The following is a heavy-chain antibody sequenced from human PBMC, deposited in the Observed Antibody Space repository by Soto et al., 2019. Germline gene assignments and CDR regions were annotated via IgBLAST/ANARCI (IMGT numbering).Heavy chain of an antibody. J-gene: IGHJ4*02. CDR2: IYYSGST. CDR3: ARWSYDFWSDY. CDR1: GGSISSSSYY. Sequence: QLQLQESGPGLVKPSETLSLTCTVSGGSISSSSYYWGWIRQPPGKGLEWIGSIYYSGSTYYNPSLKSRVTISVDTSKNQFSLKLSSVTGADTAVYYCARWSYDFWSDYWDQGTLVTVSS. V-gene: IGHV4-39*01. D-gene: IGHD3-3*01.